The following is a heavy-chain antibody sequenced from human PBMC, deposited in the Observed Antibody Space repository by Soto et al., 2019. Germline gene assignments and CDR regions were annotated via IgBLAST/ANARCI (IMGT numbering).Heavy chain of an antibody. CDR1: GFTFSNYW. J-gene: IGHJ4*02. D-gene: IGHD3-9*01. Sequence: DVQLVESGGGLVQPGGSLRLSCAATGFTFSNYWMNWVRQAPGRGLEWVASIKRDGSLIYYVDSVKGRFTISRDNAKSSLYLQVDSLRAEDTAIYYCARGSFPSYDDITFDYWGQGALLTVSS. CDR3: ARGSFPSYDDITFDY. V-gene: IGHV3-7*04. CDR2: IKRDGSLI.